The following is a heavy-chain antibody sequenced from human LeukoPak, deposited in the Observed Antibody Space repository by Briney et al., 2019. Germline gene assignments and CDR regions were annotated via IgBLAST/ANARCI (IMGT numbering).Heavy chain of an antibody. D-gene: IGHD3-3*01. CDR1: GGSFSGYY. Sequence: TLSLTCAVYGGSFSGYYWSWIRQPPGKGLEWIGEINHSGSTNYNPSLKSRVTISVDTSKNQFSLKLTSVTAADTAMYYCQSRFLEWLLDYWGQGTLVTVSS. CDR2: INHSGST. J-gene: IGHJ4*02. CDR3: QSRFLEWLLDY. V-gene: IGHV4-34*01.